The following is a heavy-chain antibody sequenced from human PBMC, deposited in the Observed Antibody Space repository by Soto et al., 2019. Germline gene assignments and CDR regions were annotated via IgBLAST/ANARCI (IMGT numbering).Heavy chain of an antibody. CDR3: AREEGLRTWFDP. V-gene: IGHV3-48*01. Sequence: EVQLVESGGGLVQPGGSLRLSCAASGFTFSSYSMNWVRQAPGKGLEWVSYISSSSSTIYYADSVKGRFTISRDNAKNSLYRQMTSLRAEDTAVSCCAREEGLRTWFDPWGQGTLVPVSS. CDR2: ISSSSSTI. J-gene: IGHJ5*02. CDR1: GFTFSSYS.